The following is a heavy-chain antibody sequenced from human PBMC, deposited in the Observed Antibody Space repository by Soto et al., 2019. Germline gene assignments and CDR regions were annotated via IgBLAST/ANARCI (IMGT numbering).Heavy chain of an antibody. V-gene: IGHV1-3*01. CDR3: ARVLSDCSGGSCYWVGDHLFDY. D-gene: IGHD2-15*01. J-gene: IGHJ4*02. CDR1: GYTFTSYA. CDR2: INAGNGNT. Sequence: GASVKVSCKAYGYTFTSYAMHWVRQAPGQRLERMGWINAGNGNTKYSQKFQGRVTITRDTSASTAYMELSSLRSEDTAVYYCARVLSDCSGGSCYWVGDHLFDYWGQGTLVTVSS.